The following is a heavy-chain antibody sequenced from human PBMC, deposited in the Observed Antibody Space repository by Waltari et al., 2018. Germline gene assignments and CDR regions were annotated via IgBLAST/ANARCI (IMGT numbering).Heavy chain of an antibody. V-gene: IGHV1-18*01. CDR1: GYTFTSYG. Sequence: QVQLVQSGAEVKKPGASVKVSCKASGYTFTSYGISWVRQAPGQGLEWMGWISAYNGNTNYAQKFQGRVTITTDESTSTAYMELSSLRSEDTAVYYCAREDIVVDWFDPWGQGTLVTVSS. CDR3: AREDIVVDWFDP. J-gene: IGHJ5*02. D-gene: IGHD2-15*01. CDR2: ISAYNGNT.